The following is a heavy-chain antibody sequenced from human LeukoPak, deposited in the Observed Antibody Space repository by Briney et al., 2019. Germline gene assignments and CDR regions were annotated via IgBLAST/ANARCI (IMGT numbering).Heavy chain of an antibody. J-gene: IGHJ3*01. CDR1: GFTFSDYT. V-gene: IGHV3-30*18. CDR3: AKGYSSGYYSDAFDV. D-gene: IGHD3-22*01. CDR2: ISFDGSNK. Sequence: GGSLRLSCAASGFTFSDYTVHWVRQAPGKGLEWVAVISFDGSNKYYADSVKGRFTISRDNLKNTLYLQMNSLRAEDTAVYYCAKGYSSGYYSDAFDVWGQGTMVTVSS.